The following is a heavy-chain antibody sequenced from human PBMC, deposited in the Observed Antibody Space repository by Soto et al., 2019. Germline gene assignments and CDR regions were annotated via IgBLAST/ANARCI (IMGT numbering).Heavy chain of an antibody. CDR1: GYSFTSYW. CDR2: IDPGDSDT. J-gene: IGHJ6*02. CDR3: ARLGFNYDFLSGYYNVHHYYGIDV. Sequence: GESLKISCKGSGYSFTSYWISWVRQMPGKGLEWMGRIDPGDSDTRYSPSFQGHVTISADKSINSVYLQWSSLKASDTATYYCARLGFNYDFLSGYYNVHHYYGIDVWGQGTTVTVSS. D-gene: IGHD3-3*01. V-gene: IGHV5-51*01.